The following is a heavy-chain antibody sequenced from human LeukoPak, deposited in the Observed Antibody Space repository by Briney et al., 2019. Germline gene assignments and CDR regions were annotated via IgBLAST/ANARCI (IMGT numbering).Heavy chain of an antibody. V-gene: IGHV4-31*03. Sequence: SQTLSLTCTVSGGSISSGGYYWSWIRQHPGKGLEWIGYIYYSVSTYYNPSLKSRVTISVDTSKNQFSLKLSAVTAADTAVYYCARVDTAMVSFDYWGQGTLVTVSS. CDR3: ARVDTAMVSFDY. J-gene: IGHJ4*02. CDR1: GGSISSGGYY. D-gene: IGHD5-18*01. CDR2: IYYSVST.